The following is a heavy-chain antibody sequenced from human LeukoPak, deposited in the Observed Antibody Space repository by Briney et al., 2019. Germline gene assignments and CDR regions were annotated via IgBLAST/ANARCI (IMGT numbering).Heavy chain of an antibody. CDR2: IYYSGST. Sequence: SETLSLTCTVSGGSISSSSYYWGWIRQPPGKGLEWIGSIYYSGSTYYNPSLKSRVTISVDTSKNQFSLKLSSVTAADTAVYYCARWYSSSPYYFDYWGQGTLVTVSS. CDR1: GGSISSSSYY. CDR3: ARWYSSSPYYFDY. V-gene: IGHV4-39*07. J-gene: IGHJ4*02. D-gene: IGHD6-13*01.